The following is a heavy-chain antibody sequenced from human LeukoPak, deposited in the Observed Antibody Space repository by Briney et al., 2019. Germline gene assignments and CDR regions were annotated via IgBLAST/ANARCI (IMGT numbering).Heavy chain of an antibody. Sequence: GGSLRLSCAASGFTFSSNWMCWVRQDPGKGLEWVANINHDGSVKNYVDSVKGRFTISRDNAKNSLYLQMNSLRAEDTAVYYCVVTTRSYPFDYWGQGTLVTVSS. CDR3: VVTTRSYPFDY. D-gene: IGHD4-23*01. J-gene: IGHJ4*02. CDR1: GFTFSSNW. CDR2: INHDGSVK. V-gene: IGHV3-7*01.